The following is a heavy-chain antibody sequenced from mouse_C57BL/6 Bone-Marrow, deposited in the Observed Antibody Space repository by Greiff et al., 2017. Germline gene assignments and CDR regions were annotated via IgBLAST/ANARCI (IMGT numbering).Heavy chain of an antibody. CDR2: INPSGGYT. J-gene: IGHJ2*01. D-gene: IGHD3-2*02. V-gene: IGHV1-4*01. CDR3: ARSETAQALDY. Sequence: VQLQQSGAELARPGASVKMSCKASGYTFTSYTMHWVKQRPGQGLEWIGYINPSGGYTKYNQKFKDKATLTADKSSSTAYMQLSSLTSEDSAVYYCARSETAQALDYWGQGTTLTVSS. CDR1: GYTFTSYT.